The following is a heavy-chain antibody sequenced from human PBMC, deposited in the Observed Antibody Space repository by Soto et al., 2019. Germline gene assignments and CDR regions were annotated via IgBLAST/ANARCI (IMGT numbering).Heavy chain of an antibody. CDR1: GFILGSYE. V-gene: IGHV3-23*01. D-gene: IGHD3-22*01. Sequence: GGSLRLSCAASGFILGSYEVNWVRQAPGKGLEWVSGISTSGAATYDADSVKGRFTISRDNSKSTLYLQMNSLRDEDTAVYYCAKGGTMSCFDYWGQGALVTVSS. CDR3: AKGGTMSCFDY. J-gene: IGHJ4*02. CDR2: ISTSGAAT.